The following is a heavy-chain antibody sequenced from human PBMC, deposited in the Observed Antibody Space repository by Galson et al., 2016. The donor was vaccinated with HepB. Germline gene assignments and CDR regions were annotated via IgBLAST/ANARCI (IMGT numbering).Heavy chain of an antibody. CDR3: AKDRPVVIPPSILDY. CDR1: GFTFSSYG. J-gene: IGHJ4*02. Sequence: SLRLSCAASGFTFSSYGMHWVRQAPGKGLEWVALISYDGNNEYYADSVKGRFTISRDNSKNTVYLQMNSLRAEDTAVYYCAKDRPVVIPPSILDYWGQGTLVTVSS. D-gene: IGHD2-2*01. CDR2: ISYDGNNE. V-gene: IGHV3-30*18.